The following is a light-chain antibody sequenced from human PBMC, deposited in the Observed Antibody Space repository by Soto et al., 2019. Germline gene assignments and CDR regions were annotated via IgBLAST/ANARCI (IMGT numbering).Light chain of an antibody. CDR2: EVS. CDR1: SSDVGAYNY. V-gene: IGLV2-8*01. Sequence: QSALTQPPSASGSLGQSVTISCTGTSSDVGAYNYVSWYQQHPGKAPKVMIYEVSKRPSGVPDRFSGSKSGNTASLTVSGLQAEDEADYYCSSYAGSNKSVFGTGTKLTVL. CDR3: SSYAGSNKSV. J-gene: IGLJ1*01.